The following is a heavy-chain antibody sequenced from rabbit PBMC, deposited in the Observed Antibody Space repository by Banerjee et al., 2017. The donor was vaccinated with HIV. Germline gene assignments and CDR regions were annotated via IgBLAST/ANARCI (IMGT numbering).Heavy chain of an antibody. CDR3: ARGDSGYGVNFNL. V-gene: IGHV1S40*01. J-gene: IGHJ4*01. D-gene: IGHD1-1*01. CDR1: GFDFSSAYD. Sequence: QSLVESGGDLVKPGASLTLTSTASGFDFSSAYDMCWVRQAPGKGLEWIGHIYTGSSGSTYYASWAKGRFTISKTSSTTVTLQMTSLTAADTATYFCARGDSGYGVNFNLWGPGTLVTVS. CDR2: IYTGSSGST.